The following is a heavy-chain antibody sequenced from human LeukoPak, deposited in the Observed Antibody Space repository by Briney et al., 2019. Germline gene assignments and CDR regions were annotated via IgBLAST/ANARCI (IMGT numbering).Heavy chain of an antibody. D-gene: IGHD6-13*01. CDR3: ARHLDATAAGPY. Sequence: ASETLSLTCTVSGVSITSYYWSWIRQPAGKGLEWIGRIHTSGSTYYNPSLKSRVTISVDTSKNQFSLKLSSVTAADTAVYYCARHLDATAAGPYWGQGTLVTVSS. V-gene: IGHV4-4*07. CDR1: GVSITSYY. CDR2: IHTSGST. J-gene: IGHJ4*02.